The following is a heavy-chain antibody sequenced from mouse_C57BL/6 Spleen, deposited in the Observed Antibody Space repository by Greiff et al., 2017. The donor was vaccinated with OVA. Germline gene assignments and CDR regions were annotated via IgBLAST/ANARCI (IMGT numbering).Heavy chain of an antibody. J-gene: IGHJ2*01. D-gene: IGHD1-1*01. CDR2: ISSGSSTI. V-gene: IGHV5-17*01. Sequence: EVKLMESGGGLVKPGGSLKLSCAASGFTFSDYGMHWVRQAPEKGLEWVAYISSGSSTIYSADTVKGRFTISRDNAKNTLFLQMTSLRSEDTAMYYCAIGSSYRYWGQGTTLTVSS. CDR1: GFTFSDYG. CDR3: AIGSSYRY.